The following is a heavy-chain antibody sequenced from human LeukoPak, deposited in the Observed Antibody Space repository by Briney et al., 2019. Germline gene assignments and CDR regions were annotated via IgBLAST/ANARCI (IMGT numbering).Heavy chain of an antibody. Sequence: WASVKVSCKASGYTFTTYDINWVRQAAGQGLEWMGWMSPYGGDTKYAQKFQARVTMTRDTSVSTAYMELSSLSSEDTAVYYCARGGSFGLKANLDSWGQGTLVTVSS. CDR1: GYTFTTYD. V-gene: IGHV1-8*01. J-gene: IGHJ4*02. CDR3: ARGGSFGLKANLDS. CDR2: MSPYGGDT. D-gene: IGHD3/OR15-3a*01.